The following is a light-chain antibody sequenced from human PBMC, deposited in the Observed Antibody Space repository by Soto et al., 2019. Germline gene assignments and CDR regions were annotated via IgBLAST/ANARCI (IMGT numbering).Light chain of an antibody. CDR1: SSNIGAGYD. CDR3: QAYDSGLSGWYV. Sequence: QSVLTQPPSVSGAPGQRVTISCTGSSSNIGAGYDVHWYQQLPGTAPKLLIYGNSNRPSGVPDRFSGSKSGTSASLAITGLQDEDEADYYCQAYDSGLSGWYVFGTGTKLTVL. CDR2: GNS. J-gene: IGLJ1*01. V-gene: IGLV1-40*01.